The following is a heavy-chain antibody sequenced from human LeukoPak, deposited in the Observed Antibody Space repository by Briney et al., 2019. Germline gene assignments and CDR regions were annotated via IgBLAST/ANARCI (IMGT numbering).Heavy chain of an antibody. J-gene: IGHJ4*02. CDR1: AAAFTSYA. V-gene: IGHV1-69*01. Sequence: GSSVKLSFKGSAAAFTSYAISWVRQAPGQGLEWMGVIIPIFGTANYAQKFQGRVTITADESTSTAYMELSSLRSEDTAVYYCASQNPIVVVPAAKGHFFDYWGQGTLVTVSS. CDR2: IIPIFGTA. CDR3: ASQNPIVVVPAAKGHFFDY. D-gene: IGHD2-2*01.